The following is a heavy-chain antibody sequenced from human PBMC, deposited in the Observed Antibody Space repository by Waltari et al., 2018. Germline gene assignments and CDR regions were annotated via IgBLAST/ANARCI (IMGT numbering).Heavy chain of an antibody. CDR1: GYSISSGYY. CDR2: IYHSGST. D-gene: IGHD6-13*01. Sequence: QVQLQESGPGLVKPSETLSLTCAVSGYSISSGYYWGWIRQPPGKGLEWIGSIYHSGSTYYNPSLKSRVTISVDTYKNQFSLKLSSVTAADTAVYYCARDGGIAAAEFDYWGQGTLVTVSS. V-gene: IGHV4-38-2*02. CDR3: ARDGGIAAAEFDY. J-gene: IGHJ4*02.